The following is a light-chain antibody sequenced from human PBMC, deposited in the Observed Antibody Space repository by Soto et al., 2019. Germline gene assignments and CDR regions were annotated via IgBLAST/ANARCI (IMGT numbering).Light chain of an antibody. J-gene: IGLJ1*01. CDR1: SSDVGGYNY. V-gene: IGLV2-14*01. CDR3: SSYTSSITRV. Sequence: QSALAQPASVPGSPGQSITISCTGTSSDVGGYNYVSWHQQHPGKAPKLLIYDVSSRPSGVSNRFSASKSGNTASLTISGLQAEDEADYYCSSYTSSITRVFGTGTKVPVL. CDR2: DVS.